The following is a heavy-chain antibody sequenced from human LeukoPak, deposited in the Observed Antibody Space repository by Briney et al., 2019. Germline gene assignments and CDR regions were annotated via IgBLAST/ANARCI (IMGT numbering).Heavy chain of an antibody. CDR1: GYTFTSYY. V-gene: IGHV1-46*01. Sequence: ASVKVSCKASGYTFTSYYMHWVRQAPGQGLEWMGIINPSGGSTSYAQKFQGRVTMTRDTSTSTVYMELSSLRSEDTAVYYCARDRNYIMITFGGSYRWDNYYYGMDVWGQGTTVTVSS. CDR3: ARDRNYIMITFGGSYRWDNYYYGMDV. CDR2: INPSGGST. D-gene: IGHD3-16*02. J-gene: IGHJ6*02.